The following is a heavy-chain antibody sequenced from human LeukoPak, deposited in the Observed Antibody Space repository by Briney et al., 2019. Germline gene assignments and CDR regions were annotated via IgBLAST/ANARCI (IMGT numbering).Heavy chain of an antibody. CDR1: GYTFTGYY. Sequence: ASVKVSCKASGYTFTGYYMHWVRQAPGQGLEWMGWINPNSGGTNYAQKFQGRVTMTRDTSISTAYMELSRLRSDDTAEYYCARSYGSGSYYLYWGQGTLVTVSS. CDR3: ARSYGSGSYYLY. D-gene: IGHD3-10*01. V-gene: IGHV1-2*02. CDR2: INPNSGGT. J-gene: IGHJ4*02.